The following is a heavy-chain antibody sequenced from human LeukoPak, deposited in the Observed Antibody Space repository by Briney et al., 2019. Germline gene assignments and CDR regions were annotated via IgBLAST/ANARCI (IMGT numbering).Heavy chain of an antibody. D-gene: IGHD6-25*01. V-gene: IGHV3-23*01. CDR1: GFTFSSYA. Sequence: GGSLRLSCAASGFTFSSYAMSWVRQAPGKGLEWVSAISGSGGSTYYADSVKGRFTISRDNSKNTLYLQMNSLRAEDTAVYHCAKNQKQRLNRPEYFQHWGQGTLVTVSS. CDR2: ISGSGGST. J-gene: IGHJ1*01. CDR3: AKNQKQRLNRPEYFQH.